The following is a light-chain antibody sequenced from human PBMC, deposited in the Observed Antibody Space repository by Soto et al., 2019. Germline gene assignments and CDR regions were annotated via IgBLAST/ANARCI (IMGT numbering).Light chain of an antibody. CDR3: AAWDDSLNGPYVV. V-gene: IGLV1-44*01. Sequence: QSVLTQPPSASGTPGQRVTISCSGSSSNIGSNTVNWYQQLPGTAPKLLIYSNNQRPSGVPDRFSGSKSGTSASLAISGLQSEDEAGYYCAAWDDSLNGPYVVFGGGTKLTVL. CDR1: SSNIGSNT. J-gene: IGLJ2*01. CDR2: SNN.